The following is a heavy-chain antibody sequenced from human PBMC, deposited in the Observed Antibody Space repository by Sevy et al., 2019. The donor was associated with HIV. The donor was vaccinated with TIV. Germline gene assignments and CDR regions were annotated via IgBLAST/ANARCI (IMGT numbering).Heavy chain of an antibody. D-gene: IGHD2-15*01. CDR1: GYTFTGYC. Sequence: ASVKVSCKASGYTFTGYCMHWVRHAPGEGLEWMGGINPNSSGTNYAQKFQGRVTMTRDTSISTAYMELSRLRSDDTAVYYCARERVYCSGASCKPGGWFDPWGQGTLVTVSS. V-gene: IGHV1-2*02. CDR3: ARERVYCSGASCKPGGWFDP. J-gene: IGHJ5*02. CDR2: INPNSSGT.